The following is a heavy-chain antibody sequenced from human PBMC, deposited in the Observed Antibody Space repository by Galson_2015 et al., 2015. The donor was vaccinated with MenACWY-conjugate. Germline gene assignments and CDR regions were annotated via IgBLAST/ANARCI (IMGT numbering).Heavy chain of an antibody. J-gene: IGHJ6*02. CDR3: ARDSRATTVWGLNKRKTIDYYYGMDV. V-gene: IGHV3-53*01. Sequence: SLRLSCAVSGFTVSSSYMTWVRQAPGKGLEWVSVIYSDGSTYNADSVKGRFTISRDNSKNTVFLQMTSLRAEDTAMYYCARDSRATTVWGLNKRKTIDYYYGMDVWAQGTTVIVSS. CDR1: GFTVSSSY. D-gene: IGHD3-10*01. CDR2: IYSDGST.